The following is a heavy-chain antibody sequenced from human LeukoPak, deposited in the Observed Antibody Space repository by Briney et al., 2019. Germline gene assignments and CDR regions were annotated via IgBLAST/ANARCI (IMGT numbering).Heavy chain of an antibody. V-gene: IGHV1-69*04. J-gene: IGHJ6*02. CDR3: ARVMGPGIAAAGTSYYYYGMDV. D-gene: IGHD6-13*01. CDR1: GGTFSSYA. CDR2: IIPILGIA. Sequence: SVKVSCKASGGTFSSYAIIWVRQAPGQGLEWMGRIIPILGIANYAQKFQGRVTITADKSTSTAYMELSSLRSEDTAVYYCARVMGPGIAAAGTSYYYYGMDVWGQGTTVTVSS.